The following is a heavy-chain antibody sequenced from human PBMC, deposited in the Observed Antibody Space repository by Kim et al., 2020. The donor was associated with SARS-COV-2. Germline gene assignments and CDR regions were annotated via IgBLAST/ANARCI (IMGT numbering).Heavy chain of an antibody. CDR3: ARDPGYSSGTVSFDP. V-gene: IGHV3-66*01. CDR1: GFTISRNY. J-gene: IGHJ5*02. CDR2: IHDVGTT. Sequence: GGSLRLSCAASGFTISRNYMSWVRRAPGNGLEWLSVIHDVGTTYYADSVKGRFAISRDNSKYALYLQMTRLRVEDTGVYYCARDPGYSSGTVSFDPWGQGTLVTVSS. D-gene: IGHD3-10*01.